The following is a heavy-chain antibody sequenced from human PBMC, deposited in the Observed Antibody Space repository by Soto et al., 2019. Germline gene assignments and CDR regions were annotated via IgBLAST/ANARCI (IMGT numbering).Heavy chain of an antibody. V-gene: IGHV3-30*18. Sequence: PGGSLRLACAASGFTFSSYGMHWVRQAPGKGLEWVAVISYDGSNKYYADSVKGRFTISRDNSKNTLYLQMNSLRAEDTAVYYCAKDRAYCSSTSCYYFDYWGQGT. D-gene: IGHD2-2*01. CDR3: AKDRAYCSSTSCYYFDY. CDR2: ISYDGSNK. J-gene: IGHJ4*02. CDR1: GFTFSSYG.